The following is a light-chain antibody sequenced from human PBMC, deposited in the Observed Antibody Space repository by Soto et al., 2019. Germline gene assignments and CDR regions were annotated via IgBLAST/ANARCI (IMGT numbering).Light chain of an antibody. CDR1: QSVGTW. J-gene: IGKJ1*01. CDR2: DAS. V-gene: IGKV1-5*01. CDR3: QQYNTDSSWA. Sequence: DIQMTQSPSTLSASVGDRVTITCRASQSVGTWLAWYQQKPGKAPELLISDASSLESGVPSRFSGSGSGTEFTLTISSLLPDDFATYYCQQYNTDSSWAFGQGTKVE.